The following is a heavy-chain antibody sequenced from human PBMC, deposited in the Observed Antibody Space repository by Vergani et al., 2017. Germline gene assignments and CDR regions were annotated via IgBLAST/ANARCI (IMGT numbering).Heavy chain of an antibody. V-gene: IGHV3-66*01. J-gene: IGHJ6*03. CDR1: GFTFSSYS. CDR3: ALSGYSSSSHGDYYYYYMDV. Sequence: EVQLVESGGGLVQPGGSLRLSCAASGFTFSSYSMNWVRQAPGKGLEWVSVIYSGGSTYYADSVKGRFTISRDNSKNTLYLQMNSLRAEDTAVYYCALSGYSSSSHGDYYYYYMDVWGKGTTVTVSS. CDR2: IYSGGST. D-gene: IGHD6-6*01.